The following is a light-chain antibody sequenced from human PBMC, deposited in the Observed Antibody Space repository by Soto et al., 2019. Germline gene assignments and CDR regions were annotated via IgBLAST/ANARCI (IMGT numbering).Light chain of an antibody. CDR2: WAS. V-gene: IGKV4-1*01. Sequence: DIVMTQSPDSLAVSLGERATINCKSSQSVLYSSNNRDSLAWYQQKPGLPPKLLIYWASIRASGVPDRFSGGGSGTDLTLTVSSLQAEDVAVYYCQQYYSTRYTLGQGAKVDIK. J-gene: IGKJ2*01. CDR3: QQYYSTRYT. CDR1: QSVLYSSNNRDS.